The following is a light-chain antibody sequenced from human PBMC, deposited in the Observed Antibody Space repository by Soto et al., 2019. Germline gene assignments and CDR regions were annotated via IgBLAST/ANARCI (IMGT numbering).Light chain of an antibody. J-gene: IGLJ1*01. CDR1: SSNIGNNY. V-gene: IGLV1-51*01. CDR3: AAWDDSLNGYV. CDR2: DNN. Sequence: QSVLTQSPSVSAAPGQKVTISCSGSSSNIGNNYVSWYQQLPGTAPKLLIYDNNKRPSGIPDRFSGSKSGTSASLAISGLQSDDEADYYCAAWDDSLNGYVFATGTKVTVL.